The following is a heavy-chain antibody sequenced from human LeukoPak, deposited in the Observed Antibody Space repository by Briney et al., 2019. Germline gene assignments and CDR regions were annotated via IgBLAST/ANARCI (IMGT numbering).Heavy chain of an antibody. CDR1: GYTFTGYY. Sequence: ASVKVSCKASGYTFTGYYMHWVRQAPGQGLEWMGWINPNSGGTNYAQKFQGRVTMTRDTSISTAYMELSRLRSDDTAVYYCARVRGYYDSSTHEGPFQHWGQGTLVTVSS. CDR2: INPNSGGT. V-gene: IGHV1-2*02. D-gene: IGHD3-22*01. J-gene: IGHJ1*01. CDR3: ARVRGYYDSSTHEGPFQH.